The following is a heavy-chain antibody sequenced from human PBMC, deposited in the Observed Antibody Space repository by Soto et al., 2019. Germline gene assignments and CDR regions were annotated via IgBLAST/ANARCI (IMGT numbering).Heavy chain of an antibody. Sequence: SETLSLTGTVSVGSMRNYFWTWIRQPPGKGLEWIGYIHYSGATSFFPSYNPSLRGRVTISEDTSKNQFSLKLLSVTTADTAVYFCAAGEASSRNLAPYYLDFWGQGTLVTVSS. J-gene: IGHJ4*02. CDR1: VGSMRNYF. V-gene: IGHV4-59*01. CDR3: AAGEASSRNLAPYYLDF. D-gene: IGHD6-13*01. CDR2: IHYSGATSFFP.